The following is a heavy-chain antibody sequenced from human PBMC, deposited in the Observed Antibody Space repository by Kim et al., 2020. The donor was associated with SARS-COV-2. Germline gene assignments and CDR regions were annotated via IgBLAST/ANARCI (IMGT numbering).Heavy chain of an antibody. CDR3: ASIYYNGRDY. Sequence: YTTECAASAKRRFTISRDDSTNSLYLQMTSLKTEDTAVYYCASIYYNGRDYWGQGTLVTVSS. D-gene: IGHD3-10*01. CDR2: YTT. V-gene: IGHV3-72*01. J-gene: IGHJ4*02.